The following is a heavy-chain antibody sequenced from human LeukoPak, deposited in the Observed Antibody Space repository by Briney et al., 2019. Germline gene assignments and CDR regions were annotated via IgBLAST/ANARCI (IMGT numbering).Heavy chain of an antibody. V-gene: IGHV3-48*03. CDR2: ISSSGSTI. CDR1: GFTFSSYE. Sequence: PGGSLRLSCAASGFTFSSYEMNWVRQAPGKGLEWVSYISSSGSTIYYADSVKGRFTISRDNAKNSLYLQMNSLRAEDTAVYYCAKDFAQQLVGGYFDYWGQGTLVTVSS. CDR3: AKDFAQQLVGGYFDY. J-gene: IGHJ4*02. D-gene: IGHD6-13*01.